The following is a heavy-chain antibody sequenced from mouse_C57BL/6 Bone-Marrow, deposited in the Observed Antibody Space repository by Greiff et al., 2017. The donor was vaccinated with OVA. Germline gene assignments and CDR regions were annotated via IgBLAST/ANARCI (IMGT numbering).Heavy chain of an antibody. V-gene: IGHV1-64*01. Sequence: VQLQQPGAELVKPGASVKLSCKASGYTFTSYWMHWVKQRPGQGLEWIGMIHPNSGSTNYNEKFKSKATLTVDKSSSTAYMQLSSLTSEDSAVYYCARKLYHNYDARDYWGQGTSVTVSS. CDR3: ARKLYHNYDARDY. CDR2: IHPNSGST. D-gene: IGHD2-12*01. J-gene: IGHJ4*01. CDR1: GYTFTSYW.